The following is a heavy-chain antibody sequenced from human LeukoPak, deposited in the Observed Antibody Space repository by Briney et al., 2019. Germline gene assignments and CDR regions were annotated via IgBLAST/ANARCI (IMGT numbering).Heavy chain of an antibody. J-gene: IGHJ6*03. V-gene: IGHV3-7*01. CDR3: ARARLSRVWGSFRTDYYMDV. CDR1: GFSFRSFS. Sequence: GGSLRLSCAASGFSFRSFSMNWVRQAPGKGLEWVANIKEDGSEKYYVDSVKGRFPISRDNAKNSLHLQMNSLRAEDTAVYYCARARLSRVWGSFRTDYYMDVWGKGTTVTVSS. D-gene: IGHD3-16*01. CDR2: IKEDGSEK.